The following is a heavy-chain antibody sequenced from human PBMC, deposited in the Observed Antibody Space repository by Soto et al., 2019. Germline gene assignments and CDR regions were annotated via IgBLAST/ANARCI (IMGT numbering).Heavy chain of an antibody. Sequence: GSLKLSCVASGITVGSRAMSWVRQAPGEGLEWVSTITDTGGDTKYADSVRGRFTMSRDNSKKTLYLQMNSLRVEDSALYYCARGSTDSYPGSRIFDFWGRGTLVTVSS. CDR3: ARGSTDSYPGSRIFDF. CDR1: GITVGSRA. D-gene: IGHD3-10*01. V-gene: IGHV3-23*01. J-gene: IGHJ4*02. CDR2: ITDTGGDT.